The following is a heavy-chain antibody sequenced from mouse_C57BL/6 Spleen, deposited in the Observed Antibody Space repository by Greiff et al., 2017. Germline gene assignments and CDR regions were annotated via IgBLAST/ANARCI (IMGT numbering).Heavy chain of an antibody. CDR2: IRSKSNNYAT. CDR3: VRHYDYDWAKDC. D-gene: IGHD2-4*01. J-gene: IGHJ4*01. V-gene: IGHV10-1*01. Sequence: DVQLVESGGGLVQPKGSLKLSCAASGFSFNTYAMNWVRQAPGKGLEWVARIRSKSNNYATYYADSVKDRFTISRNDSKSMLYLQMNNLKTEDTAMYYCVRHYDYDWAKDCWGEGTSDTVFS. CDR1: GFSFNTYA.